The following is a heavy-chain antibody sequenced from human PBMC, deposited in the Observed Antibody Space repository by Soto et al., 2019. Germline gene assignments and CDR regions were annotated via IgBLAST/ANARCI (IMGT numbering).Heavy chain of an antibody. CDR3: ARDQADSSGYVGLGGMDV. CDR1: GFTFSSYA. CDR2: ISYDGSNK. D-gene: IGHD3-22*01. J-gene: IGHJ6*02. Sequence: QVQLVESGGGVVQPGRSLRLSCAASGFTFSSYAMHWVRQAPGKGLEWVAVISYDGSNKYYADSVKGRFTISRDNSKNTLYLQTNSLRAEDTAVYYCARDQADSSGYVGLGGMDVWGQGTTVTVSS. V-gene: IGHV3-30-3*01.